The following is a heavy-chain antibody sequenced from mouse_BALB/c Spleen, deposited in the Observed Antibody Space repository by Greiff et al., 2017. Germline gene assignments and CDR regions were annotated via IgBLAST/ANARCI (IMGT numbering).Heavy chain of an antibody. D-gene: IGHD2-10*01. CDR1: GFTFSDYY. CDR3: ARALSYYGNYNYAMDY. V-gene: IGHV5-4*02. J-gene: IGHJ4*01. CDR2: ISDGGSYT. Sequence: EVKLVESGGGLVKPGGSLKLSCAASGFTFSDYYMYWVRQTPEKRLEWVATISDGGSYTYYPDSVKGRFTISRDNAKNNLYLQMSSLKSEDTAMYYCARALSYYGNYNYAMDYWGQGTSVTVSS.